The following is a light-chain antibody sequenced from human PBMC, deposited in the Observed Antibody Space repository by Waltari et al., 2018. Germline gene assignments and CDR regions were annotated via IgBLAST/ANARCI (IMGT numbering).Light chain of an antibody. V-gene: IGLV3-21*04. CDR3: HVWHAALDPGV. CDR1: NIGSYS. CDR2: YDS. J-gene: IGLJ1*01. Sequence: SSVVTQPPSVSVAPGETARITRGGDNIGSYSVHWYLQRPGPAPILIMRYDSDRPSGFPDRFSGFNSGNTATLTISRVEAGDEADYYCHVWHAALDPGVFGSGTEVTVL.